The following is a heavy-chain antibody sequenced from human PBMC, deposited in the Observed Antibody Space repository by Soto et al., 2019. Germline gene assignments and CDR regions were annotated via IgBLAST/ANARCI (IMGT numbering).Heavy chain of an antibody. D-gene: IGHD1-20*01. Sequence: GGCVRLSCAASGVSFSTYDMHWVHQATGKGLEWVSAIGTAGDTYHPGSVKVRFTISRENAKNSLYLQMNSLRPEDTAVYYCVKDAAKYNAVYWFESWGQGTVVTVSS. J-gene: IGHJ5*01. CDR2: IGTAGDT. V-gene: IGHV3-13*01. CDR3: VKDAAKYNAVYWFES. CDR1: GVSFSTYD.